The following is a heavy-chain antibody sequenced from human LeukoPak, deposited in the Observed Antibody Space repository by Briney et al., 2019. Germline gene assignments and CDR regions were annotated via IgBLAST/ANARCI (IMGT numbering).Heavy chain of an antibody. CDR1: GFTFSSYG. V-gene: IGHV3-33*06. D-gene: IGHD3-10*01. J-gene: IGHJ4*02. Sequence: GRSLRLSCAASGFTFSSYGMHWVRQAPGKGLEWVAVIWYGGSNKYYADSVKGRFTISRDNSKNTLYLQMNSLRAEDTAVYYCAKDRKVRGVLVYWGQGTLVTVSS. CDR3: AKDRKVRGVLVY. CDR2: IWYGGSNK.